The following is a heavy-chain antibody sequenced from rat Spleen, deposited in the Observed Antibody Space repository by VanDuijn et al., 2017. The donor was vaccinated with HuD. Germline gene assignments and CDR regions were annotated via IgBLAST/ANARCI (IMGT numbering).Heavy chain of an antibody. CDR2: ITNTGGST. V-gene: IGHV5-20*01. J-gene: IGHJ2*01. CDR1: GFTFSDYY. Sequence: EVQLVESDGGLVQPGRSLKLTCAASGFTFSDYYMAWVRQAPTKGLEWVASITNTGGSTYYPDSVKGRFTISRDNAKSTLYLQMNSLRSEDTATYYCTRVRERGFDYWGQGVMVTVSS. CDR3: TRVRERGFDY.